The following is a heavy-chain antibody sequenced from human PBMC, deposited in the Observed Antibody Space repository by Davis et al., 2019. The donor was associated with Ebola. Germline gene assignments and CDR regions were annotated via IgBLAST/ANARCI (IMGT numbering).Heavy chain of an antibody. V-gene: IGHV3-7*03. CDR3: VRDGWGSLFDY. J-gene: IGHJ4*02. CDR2: IKEDGSVK. D-gene: IGHD7-27*01. Sequence: PGGSLRLSCTASGCTFVNYWMAWGRQAPGKGLEWVAHIKEDGSVKDYVDSVKGRFTISRDNAKNSVYLQMNSLGVEDTAVYYCVRDGWGSLFDYWGQGTLVTVSS. CDR1: GCTFVNYW.